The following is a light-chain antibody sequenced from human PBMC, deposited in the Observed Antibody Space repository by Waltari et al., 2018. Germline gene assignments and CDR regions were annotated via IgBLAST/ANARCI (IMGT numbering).Light chain of an antibody. CDR3: QHRGNWPLT. CDR2: DAS. V-gene: IGKV3-11*01. Sequence: EIVLTPSPATLSLSPGEGAILSCRASQSVSRALAWYQQKPGQAPSLLIYDASTRATGIPARFSGSGSETDFTLTISSLEPEDFAVYYCQHRGNWPLTFGGGTKVEI. CDR1: QSVSRA. J-gene: IGKJ4*01.